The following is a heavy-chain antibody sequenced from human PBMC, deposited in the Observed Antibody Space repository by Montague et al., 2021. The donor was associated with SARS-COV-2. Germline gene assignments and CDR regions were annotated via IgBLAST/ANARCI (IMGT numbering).Heavy chain of an antibody. CDR1: GFSLNTRGVG. Sequence: PALAKPTQTLTLTCTFSGFSLNTRGVGVGWVRLPPGKALEWLALIYWDDDKRYSPSLRSRVIISKDTSKKQVVLKMTNVDPADTATYYCAHTVLWIGDFCPTNIVAMDVWGQGTTVTVSS. J-gene: IGHJ6*02. CDR2: IYWDDDK. V-gene: IGHV2-5*02. CDR3: AHTVLWIGDFCPTNIVAMDV. D-gene: IGHD2/OR15-2a*01.